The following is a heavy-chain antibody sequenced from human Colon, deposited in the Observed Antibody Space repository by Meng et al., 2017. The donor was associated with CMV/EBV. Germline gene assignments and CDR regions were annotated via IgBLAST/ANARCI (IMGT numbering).Heavy chain of an antibody. D-gene: IGHD6-6*01. Sequence: KVSCKGSGYSFTTYWIGWVRQMPGKGLEWMGIIHPGDSHTKYSPSFQGQVTISADKSISTAYLQWSSLKASDTALYYCARVDEYSSSSIFNYYYNMDVWGQGTTVTVS. J-gene: IGHJ6*02. CDR2: IHPGDSHT. CDR3: ARVDEYSSSSIFNYYYNMDV. V-gene: IGHV5-51*01. CDR1: GYSFTTYW.